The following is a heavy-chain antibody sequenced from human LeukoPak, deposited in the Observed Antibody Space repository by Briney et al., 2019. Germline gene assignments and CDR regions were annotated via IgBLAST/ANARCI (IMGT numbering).Heavy chain of an antibody. CDR1: GYTFTSYD. CDR2: MNPNSGNT. D-gene: IGHD3-22*01. CDR3: ARGPPYYYDSSGPSGAHI. Sequence: ASVKVSCKASGYTFTSYDINWVRQATGQGLEWMGWMNPNSGNTGYAQKFQGRVTMTRNTSISTAYMELSSLRSEDTAVCYCARGPPYYYDSSGPSGAHIWGQGTMVTVSS. V-gene: IGHV1-8*01. J-gene: IGHJ3*02.